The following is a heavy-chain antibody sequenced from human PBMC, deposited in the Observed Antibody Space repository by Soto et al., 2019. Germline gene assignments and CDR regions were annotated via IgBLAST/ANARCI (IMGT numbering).Heavy chain of an antibody. Sequence: SETLSLTCTVSGGSITSCACFWSWIRQHPGKGLEWIGYIYYSGTTTYNPSLKSRVTISLDASKNQFSLKLTSVTAADTAMYYCARDRYERYYGSGSYFGMDVWGQGTTVT. J-gene: IGHJ6*02. CDR3: ARDRYERYYGSGSYFGMDV. CDR2: IYYSGTT. V-gene: IGHV4-31*03. D-gene: IGHD3-10*01. CDR1: GGSITSCACF.